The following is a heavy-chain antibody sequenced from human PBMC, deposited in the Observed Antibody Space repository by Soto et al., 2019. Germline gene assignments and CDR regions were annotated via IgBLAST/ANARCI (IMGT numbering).Heavy chain of an antibody. CDR3: ARLGFDFPYEVTTSDYYYYYMDV. Sequence: GESLKISCKGSGYSFTSYWIGWVRQMPGKGLEWMGIIYPGDSDTRYSPSFQGQVTISADKSISTAYLQWGSLKASDTAMYYCARLGFDFPYEVTTSDYYYYYMDVWGKGTTVTVSS. D-gene: IGHD5-12*01. V-gene: IGHV5-51*01. CDR2: IYPGDSDT. J-gene: IGHJ6*03. CDR1: GYSFTSYW.